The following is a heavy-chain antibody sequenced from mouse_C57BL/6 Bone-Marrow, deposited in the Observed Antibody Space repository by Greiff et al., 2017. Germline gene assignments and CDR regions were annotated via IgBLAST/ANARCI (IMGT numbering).Heavy chain of an antibody. Sequence: VQLQQSGAELVRPGTSVKMSCKASGYTFTNYWIGWAKQRPGHGLEWIGDIYPGGGYTNYNEKFKGKATLTADKSSSTAYRQFSSLTSEDSAIYYCARIYCGSSPYFDYWGKGTTLTVSS. CDR2: IYPGGGYT. CDR1: GYTFTNYW. V-gene: IGHV1-63*01. J-gene: IGHJ2*01. D-gene: IGHD1-1*01. CDR3: ARIYCGSSPYFDY.